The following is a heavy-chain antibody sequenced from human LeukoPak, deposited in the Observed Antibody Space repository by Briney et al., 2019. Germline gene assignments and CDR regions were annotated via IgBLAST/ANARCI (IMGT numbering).Heavy chain of an antibody. CDR3: ARERSYGSGSYDY. CDR1: GFTFSSYG. Sequence: GGSLRLSCAASGFTFSSYGMHWVRQAPGKGLEWVAVISYDESNKYYADSVKGRFTISRDNSKNTLYLQMDSLRPEDAAVYYCARERSYGSGSYDYWGQGTLVTVSS. V-gene: IGHV3-30*19. CDR2: ISYDESNK. J-gene: IGHJ4*02. D-gene: IGHD3-10*01.